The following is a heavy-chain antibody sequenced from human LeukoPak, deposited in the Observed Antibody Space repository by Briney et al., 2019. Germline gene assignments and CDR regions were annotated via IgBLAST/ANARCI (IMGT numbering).Heavy chain of an antibody. CDR3: ARGSAVIVVDQWFDP. J-gene: IGHJ5*02. Sequence: ASVKVSCKASGYTFTSYGISWVRQAPGQGLEWMGWISAYNGNTNYAQKLQGRVTMTTDTSTSTAYMGLRSLRSDDTAVYYCARGSAVIVVDQWFDPWGQGTLVTVSS. CDR1: GYTFTSYG. D-gene: IGHD3-22*01. CDR2: ISAYNGNT. V-gene: IGHV1-18*01.